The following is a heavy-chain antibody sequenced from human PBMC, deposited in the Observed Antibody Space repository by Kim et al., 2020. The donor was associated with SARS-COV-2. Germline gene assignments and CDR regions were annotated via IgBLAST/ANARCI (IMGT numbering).Heavy chain of an antibody. CDR3: ARRMGTGSPYFDY. CDR1: GDSISGSPYY. V-gene: IGHV4-39*01. J-gene: IGHJ4*02. Sequence: SETLSLTCSVSGDSISGSPYYWGWIRQPPGKGLEWIGYIDYRGSAYYNPPLESRLTMSVDTSKNQFSLKVSSVTAADRAIYYCARRMGTGSPYFDYWGQGTLVTVSS. D-gene: IGHD2-15*01. CDR2: IDYRGSA.